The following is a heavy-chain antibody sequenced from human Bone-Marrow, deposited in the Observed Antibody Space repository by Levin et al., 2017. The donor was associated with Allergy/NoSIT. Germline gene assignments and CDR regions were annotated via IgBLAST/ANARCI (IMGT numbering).Heavy chain of an antibody. V-gene: IGHV3-30*18. CDR2: ISYDGSNK. J-gene: IGHJ6*02. CDR1: GFTFSSYG. CDR3: AKVDSSGYYAISYGMDV. Sequence: LSLTCAASGFTFSSYGMHWVRQAPGKGLEWVAVISYDGSNKYYADSVKGRFTISRDNSKNTLYLQMNSLRAEDTAVYYCAKVDSSGYYAISYGMDVWGQGTTVTVSS. D-gene: IGHD3-22*01.